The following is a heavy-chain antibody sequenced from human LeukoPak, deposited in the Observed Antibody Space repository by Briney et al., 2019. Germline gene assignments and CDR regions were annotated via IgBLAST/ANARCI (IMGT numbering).Heavy chain of an antibody. Sequence: SETLSLTCSVSAYSISSGYYWGWIRQPPGKGLEWIGSIYHSGSTYYNPSLKNRVTISADTSKNQFSLKLSSVTAADTAVYFCAGYHAYGVTTPPLGYWGQGTLVTVSS. CDR3: AGYHAYGVTTPPLGY. CDR1: AYSISSGYY. V-gene: IGHV4-38-2*02. D-gene: IGHD4-17*01. J-gene: IGHJ4*02. CDR2: IYHSGST.